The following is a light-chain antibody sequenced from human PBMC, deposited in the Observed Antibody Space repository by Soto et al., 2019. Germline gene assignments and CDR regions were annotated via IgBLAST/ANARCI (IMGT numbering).Light chain of an antibody. CDR3: LLSYSGARV. J-gene: IGLJ1*01. Sequence: QAVVTQEPPLTVSPGGAVTLPLGSHTGAVTSGHYPYWFQQKPGQAPRTLIYDTSNKHSWTPARFSGSLLGGKAALTLSGAQPEDEAEYYCLLSYSGARVFGTGTKVTVL. CDR1: TGAVTSGHY. CDR2: DTS. V-gene: IGLV7-46*01.